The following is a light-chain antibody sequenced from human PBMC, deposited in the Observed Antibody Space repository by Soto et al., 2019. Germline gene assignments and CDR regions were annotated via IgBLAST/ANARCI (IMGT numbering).Light chain of an antibody. Sequence: IQVTQSPSSLSASVGDRVTITCRATQSISNYLNWYQQKPGKAPKVLIYAASNLQSGVPSRFSGRGAGTDFTLTISSLQPEDVATYYCQQSYSTPITFGQGARLEIK. V-gene: IGKV1-39*01. CDR3: QQSYSTPIT. J-gene: IGKJ5*01. CDR1: QSISNY. CDR2: AAS.